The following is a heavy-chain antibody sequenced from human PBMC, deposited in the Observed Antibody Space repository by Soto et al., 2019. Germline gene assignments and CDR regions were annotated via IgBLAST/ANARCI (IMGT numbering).Heavy chain of an antibody. CDR1: GFNFSSYA. CDR3: ARDYYRFNSGYGFSMDV. J-gene: IGHJ6*04. Sequence: GGSLRLSCAASGFNFSSYAMHWVRQAPGKGLEWVAVISYDGSNKDYADSVKGRFTISRDNSKNTLYLQMNSQRAEDRAVYYCARDYYRFNSGYGFSMDVWGKGTTVTVSS. CDR2: ISYDGSNK. V-gene: IGHV3-30-3*01. D-gene: IGHD5-12*01.